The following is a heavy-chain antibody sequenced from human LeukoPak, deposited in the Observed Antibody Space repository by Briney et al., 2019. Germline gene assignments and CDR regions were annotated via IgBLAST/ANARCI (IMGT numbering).Heavy chain of an antibody. Sequence: GGSLRLSCAASGFTFSSYAMSWVRQAPGKALERVSAISGSGGSTYYADSVKGRFTISRDNSKNTLYLQMNSLRAEDTAVYYCAKVPITMVRGVTSSLDYWGQGTLVTVSS. CDR3: AKVPITMVRGVTSSLDY. CDR2: ISGSGGST. J-gene: IGHJ4*02. CDR1: GFTFSSYA. D-gene: IGHD3-10*01. V-gene: IGHV3-23*01.